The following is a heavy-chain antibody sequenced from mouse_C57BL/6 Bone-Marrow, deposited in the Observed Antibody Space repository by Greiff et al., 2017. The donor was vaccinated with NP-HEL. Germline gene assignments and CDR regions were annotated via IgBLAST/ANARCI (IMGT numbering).Heavy chain of an antibody. V-gene: IGHV2-5*01. J-gene: IGHJ4*01. CDR1: GFSLTSYG. D-gene: IGHD2-5*01. Sequence: QVQLKESGPGLVQPSQSLSITCTVSGFSLTSYGVHWVRQSPGKGLEWLGVIWRGGSTDYNAAFMSRLSITKDNSTSQVFFKMNSLQADDTAIYYCAKGDSNYPYAMDYWGQGTSVTVSS. CDR2: IWRGGST. CDR3: AKGDSNYPYAMDY.